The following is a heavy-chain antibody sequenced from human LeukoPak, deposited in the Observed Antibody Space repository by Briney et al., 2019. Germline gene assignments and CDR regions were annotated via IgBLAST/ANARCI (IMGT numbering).Heavy chain of an antibody. CDR2: ISGSGGST. Sequence: PGGSLRLSCAASGFTFSSYAMSWVRQAPGKGLEWVSAISGSGGSTYYADSVKGRFTISRDNSKNTLYLQMNSLRVEDTAVYYCAHTYGSGSYFFDYWGQGTLVTVSS. V-gene: IGHV3-23*01. CDR3: AHTYGSGSYFFDY. CDR1: GFTFSSYA. D-gene: IGHD3-10*01. J-gene: IGHJ4*02.